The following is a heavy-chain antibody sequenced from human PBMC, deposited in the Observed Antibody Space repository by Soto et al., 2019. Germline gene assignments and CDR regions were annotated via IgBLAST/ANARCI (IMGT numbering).Heavy chain of an antibody. Sequence: QVQLVQSGAEVRKPGASVKVSCKASGYTFNKHYIQWVRQAPGQGLEWMGMIDPSGGDTNYAKKFQGRVTLTSDTSTSTVYMELSSLRSEDTAVYYCAKRRGVGLTRSSFDYWGPGTLVIVSS. CDR1: GYTFNKHY. D-gene: IGHD1-26*01. V-gene: IGHV1-46*02. CDR3: AKRRGVGLTRSSFDY. J-gene: IGHJ4*02. CDR2: IDPSGGDT.